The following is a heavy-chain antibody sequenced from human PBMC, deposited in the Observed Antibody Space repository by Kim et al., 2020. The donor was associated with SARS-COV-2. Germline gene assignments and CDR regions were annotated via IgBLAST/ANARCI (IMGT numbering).Heavy chain of an antibody. J-gene: IGHJ6*02. CDR1: GFTFSSYE. V-gene: IGHV3-48*03. CDR2: ISSSGSTI. CDR3: ASGVSGSYPYYYYGMDV. D-gene: IGHD1-26*01. Sequence: GGSLRLSCAASGFTFSSYEMNWVRQAPGKGLEWVSYISSSGSTIYYADSVKGRFTISRDNAKNSLYLQMNSLRAEDTAVYYCASGVSGSYPYYYYGMDVWGQGTTVTVSS.